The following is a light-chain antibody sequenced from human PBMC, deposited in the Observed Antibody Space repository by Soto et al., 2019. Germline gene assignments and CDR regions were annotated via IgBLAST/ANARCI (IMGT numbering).Light chain of an antibody. CDR3: QSYDSSLSHYV. J-gene: IGLJ1*01. Sequence: QSVLTQPPSVSGPPGQRVTISCTGSSSDIGAGYDVHWYQQLPGTAPKLFIYCNNNRPSGVPDRFSGSMSDTSASLAITGLRAEDEADYYCQSYDSSLSHYVFGTGTKVTVL. CDR1: SSDIGAGYD. CDR2: CNN. V-gene: IGLV1-40*01.